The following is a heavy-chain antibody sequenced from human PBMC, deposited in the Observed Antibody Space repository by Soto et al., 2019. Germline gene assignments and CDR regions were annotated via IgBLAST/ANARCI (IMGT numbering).Heavy chain of an antibody. V-gene: IGHV3-30*18. CDR2: ITYDGSNK. CDR3: AKDRVGGTFYTPLGF. Sequence: GGSLRLSCQASGLNFNNYGMHWVRQAPGKGLEWVAVITYDGSNKYYADSVKGRFTISRDNSKNTLSLHLNTLKPEDTAVYHCAKDRVGGTFYTPLGFWGQGTLVTVSS. J-gene: IGHJ4*02. CDR1: GLNFNNYG. D-gene: IGHD1-7*01.